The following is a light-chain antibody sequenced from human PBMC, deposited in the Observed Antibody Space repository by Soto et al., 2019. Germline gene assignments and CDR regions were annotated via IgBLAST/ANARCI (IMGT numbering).Light chain of an antibody. CDR3: QQYGDSPIP. CDR1: QSGSSSY. CDR2: AAS. J-gene: IGKJ5*01. V-gene: IGKV3-20*01. Sequence: EIVTTTSSATLSLSPAERAPLSCRSSQSGSSSYLAWYQQKPGQAPRLLIYAASSRATGSPDRFSGGGSGTDFTLTISRLEPEDFAVYYCQQYGDSPIPFGQGTRLAIK.